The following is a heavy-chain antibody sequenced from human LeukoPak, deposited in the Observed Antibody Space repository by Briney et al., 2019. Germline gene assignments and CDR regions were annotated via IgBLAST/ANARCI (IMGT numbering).Heavy chain of an antibody. V-gene: IGHV3-64D*06. Sequence: GGSLRLSCSASGFTFSSYAMHWVRQAPGKGLEYVPAISSNGGSTYYADSVKGRFTISRDNSKNTLYLQMSSLRAEDTAVYYCVKDEKGIDYWGQGTLVTVSS. CDR1: GFTFSSYA. J-gene: IGHJ4*02. CDR2: ISSNGGST. D-gene: IGHD3-10*01. CDR3: VKDEKGIDY.